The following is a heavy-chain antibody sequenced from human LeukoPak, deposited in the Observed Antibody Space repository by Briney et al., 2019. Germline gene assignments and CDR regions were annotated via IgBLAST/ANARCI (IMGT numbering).Heavy chain of an antibody. CDR2: ISYDGSNK. Sequence: PGGSLRLSCAASGFTFSSYAMHWVRQAPGKGLEWVAVISYDGSNKYYADSVKGRFTISRDNSKNTLYLQMNSLRAEDTAVYYCARDDYDGYFDYWGQGTLVTVSS. D-gene: IGHD4-23*01. CDR1: GFTFSSYA. CDR3: ARDDYDGYFDY. J-gene: IGHJ4*02. V-gene: IGHV3-30-3*01.